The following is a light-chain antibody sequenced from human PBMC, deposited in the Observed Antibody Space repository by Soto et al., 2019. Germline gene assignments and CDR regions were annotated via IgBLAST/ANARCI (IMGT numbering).Light chain of an antibody. CDR1: QSISSW. V-gene: IGKV1-5*01. CDR3: QQYNSYWT. Sequence: DIQMTQSPSTLSASVGDRVTITCRASQSISSWLARYQQKPGKAPKLLIYDASSLESGVPSRFSGRGSGTEFTLTISSLQPDDFATYYCQQYNSYWTFGQGTKVEIK. J-gene: IGKJ1*01. CDR2: DAS.